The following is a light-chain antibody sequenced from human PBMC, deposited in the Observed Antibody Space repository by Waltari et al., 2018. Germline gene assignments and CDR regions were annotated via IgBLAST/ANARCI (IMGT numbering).Light chain of an antibody. Sequence: QSVLTQPPSASGTPGQRVTISCSGSSPNIGSNTVNWYQQLPGTAPKLLIYSNKQRPSGVPDRFSCSKSGTSASLAISGLQSEDEADYYCAAWDDSLNGRVFGGGTKLTVL. CDR1: SPNIGSNT. V-gene: IGLV1-44*01. CDR2: SNK. J-gene: IGLJ3*02. CDR3: AAWDDSLNGRV.